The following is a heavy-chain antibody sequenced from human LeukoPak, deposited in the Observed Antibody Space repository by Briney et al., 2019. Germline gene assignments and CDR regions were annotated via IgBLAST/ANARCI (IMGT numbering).Heavy chain of an antibody. CDR1: GFTFSNYA. V-gene: IGHV3-23*01. J-gene: IGHJ4*02. CDR3: ANVAFYYAPGTYV. Sequence: GGSLRLSCAASGFTFSNYAMSWFRRAPVKGLEWVSSIGGSSGSTYYADSVKGRFTISRENSKNTLYLQMNSLRAEDTAVYYCANVAFYYAPGTYVWGQGTLVTVSS. CDR2: IGGSSGST. D-gene: IGHD3-10*01.